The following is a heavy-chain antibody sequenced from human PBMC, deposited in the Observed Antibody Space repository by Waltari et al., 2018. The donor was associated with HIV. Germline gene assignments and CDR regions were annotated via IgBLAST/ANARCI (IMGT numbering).Heavy chain of an antibody. D-gene: IGHD3-3*01. J-gene: IGHJ4*02. CDR1: GFTFSNYA. CDR3: AKHSNFGVVQAGVH. CDR2: ISGSGGST. Sequence: EVHLLESGGGLVQPGVSLRLSCTASGFTFSNYAMSWVRQAPGKGLQWVSAISGSGGSTYYSASVKGRVTISRDNSKNTLYLQMDSLRADDTAVYYCAKHSNFGVVQAGVHWGQGTLVTVSS. V-gene: IGHV3-23*01.